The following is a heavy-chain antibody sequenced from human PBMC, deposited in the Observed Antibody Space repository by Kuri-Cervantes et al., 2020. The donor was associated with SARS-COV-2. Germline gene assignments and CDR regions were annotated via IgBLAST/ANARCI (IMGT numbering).Heavy chain of an antibody. CDR1: GGSISSSSYY. J-gene: IGHJ4*02. D-gene: IGHD3-10*01. Sequence: SCTVPGGSISSSSYYWDWFRQPPGKGLEWIGSIYYSGSTYYNPSLKSRVTISVDTSQNQFSLKLSSVTAADTSVYYCARHGLRYYGSGSLTTFDYWGQGTLVTVSS. CDR3: ARHGLRYYGSGSLTTFDY. V-gene: IGHV4-39*01. CDR2: IYYSGST.